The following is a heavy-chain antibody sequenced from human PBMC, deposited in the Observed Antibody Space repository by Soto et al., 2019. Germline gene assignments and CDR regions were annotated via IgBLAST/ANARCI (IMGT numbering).Heavy chain of an antibody. D-gene: IGHD3-10*01. V-gene: IGHV3-23*01. Sequence: EAQLFEYGGGLVQPGGSLRLSCTASGLTFTSYGMNWVRQAPGKGLQWESGISDSGGSTYYADSVKGRFTIARDDPNNTLYLQMNSLRVEDTAVYYCTKEGMVTSKGVTASSEYWGQGTQVSVIS. J-gene: IGHJ4*02. CDR1: GLTFTSYG. CDR3: TKEGMVTSKGVTASSEY. CDR2: ISDSGGST.